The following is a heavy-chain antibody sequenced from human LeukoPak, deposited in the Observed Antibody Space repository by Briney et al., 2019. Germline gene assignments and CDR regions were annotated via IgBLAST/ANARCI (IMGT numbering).Heavy chain of an antibody. V-gene: IGHV3-33*01. Sequence: GGSLRLSCAASGISFSAHGMHWVRQAPGKGLEWVAIIRFDGSNIHYADSVKGRFTISRDNSKNTLYLQMNSLRAEDTAVYYCVRGQDGIDNWFDPWGQGTLVTVAS. CDR1: GISFSAHG. CDR3: VRGQDGIDNWFDP. J-gene: IGHJ5*02. CDR2: IRFDGSNI. D-gene: IGHD5-24*01.